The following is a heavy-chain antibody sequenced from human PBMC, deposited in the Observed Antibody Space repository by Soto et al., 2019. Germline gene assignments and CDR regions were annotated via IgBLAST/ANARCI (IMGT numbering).Heavy chain of an antibody. CDR3: ARGVGSGLSDY. CDR1: GYTFTSYA. Sequence: ASLKVSCKASGYTFTSYAMHWVRQAPGQRLEWMGWINAGNGNTKYSQKFQGRVTITRDTSASTAYMELSSLRSEDTAVYYCARGVGSGLSDYWGQGTLVTVSS. J-gene: IGHJ4*02. V-gene: IGHV1-3*01. CDR2: INAGNGNT. D-gene: IGHD1-26*01.